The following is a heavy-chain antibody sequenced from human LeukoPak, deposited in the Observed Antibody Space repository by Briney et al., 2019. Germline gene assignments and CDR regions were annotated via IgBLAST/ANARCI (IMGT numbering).Heavy chain of an antibody. CDR2: INHSGST. D-gene: IGHD3-22*01. V-gene: IGHV4-34*01. J-gene: IGHJ5*02. CDR3: ARVTMIVVVSWFDP. Sequence: SETLSLTCTVSGGSISSYYWSWIRQPSGKGLEWIGEINHSGSTNYNPSLKSRVTISVDTSKNQFSLKLSSVTAADTAVYYCARVTMIVVVSWFDPWGQGTLVTVSS. CDR1: GGSISSYY.